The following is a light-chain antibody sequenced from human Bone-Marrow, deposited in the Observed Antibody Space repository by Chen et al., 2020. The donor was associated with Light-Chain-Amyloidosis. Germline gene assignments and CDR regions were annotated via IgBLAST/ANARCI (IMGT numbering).Light chain of an antibody. CDR2: EDI. CDR1: SSVVGRYSL. V-gene: IGLV2-23*01. Sequence: QSALTQPASVSGSPGQSITISCAGTSSVVGRYSLVSWYQQYPGKAPNLLIYEDIKRPSGVSYRFSGSKAGNPASLTIAGRPAEDEADYYCCSYATEYRVLLGGGTKLTVL. CDR3: CSYATEYRVL. J-gene: IGLJ3*02.